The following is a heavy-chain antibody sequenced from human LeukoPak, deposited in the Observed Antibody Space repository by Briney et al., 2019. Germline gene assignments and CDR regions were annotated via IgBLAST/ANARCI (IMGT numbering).Heavy chain of an antibody. Sequence: ASVKVSCKASGYTFTDHYIHWVRQAPGQGLEWMGWINPNSGGTNYAQKFQGSVTMTRDTSISTAYMELSRLRSDDTAVYYCAMSGHINWFDPWGQGTLVTVSS. CDR2: INPNSGGT. D-gene: IGHD2-21*01. CDR3: AMSGHINWFDP. V-gene: IGHV1-2*02. J-gene: IGHJ5*02. CDR1: GYTFTDHY.